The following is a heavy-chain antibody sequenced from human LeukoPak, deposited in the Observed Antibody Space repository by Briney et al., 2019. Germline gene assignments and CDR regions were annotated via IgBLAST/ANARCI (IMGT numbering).Heavy chain of an antibody. CDR2: INWNGGST. CDR3: ARGKRVGATAGGGLDY. J-gene: IGHJ4*02. V-gene: IGHV3-20*04. Sequence: RSGGSLRLSCVASGFTFDDHDMSWVRQAPGKGLEWVSNINWNGGSTGYADSVKGRFTISRDNAKNSLYLQMNSLRAEDTAFYYCARGKRVGATAGGGLDYWGKGTLVTVSS. D-gene: IGHD1-26*01. CDR1: GFTFDDHD.